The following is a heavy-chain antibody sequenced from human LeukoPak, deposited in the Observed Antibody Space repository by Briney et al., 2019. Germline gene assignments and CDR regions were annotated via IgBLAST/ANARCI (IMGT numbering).Heavy chain of an antibody. D-gene: IGHD5-18*01. V-gene: IGHV4-30-4*01. Sequence: PSQTLSLTCTVSGGSISSGDYYWSWIRQPPGKGLEWIGYIYYSGSTYYNPSLKSRVTISVGTSKNQFSLKLSSVTAADTAVYYCARDRGYSYGYTNLDYWGQGTLVTVSS. CDR1: GGSISSGDYY. J-gene: IGHJ4*02. CDR3: ARDRGYSYGYTNLDY. CDR2: IYYSGST.